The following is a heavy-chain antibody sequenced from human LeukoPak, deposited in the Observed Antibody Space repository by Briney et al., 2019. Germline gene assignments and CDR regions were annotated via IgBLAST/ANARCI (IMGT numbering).Heavy chain of an antibody. CDR3: ARGQIDLLRNYFDS. J-gene: IGHJ4*02. Sequence: GGSLRLSCAASGFVVSHKYMAWVRQAPGKGLEWLSIIYTGGNTVSAESVKGRFSISRDDSRNTVHLQMNNLRDDDTAVYYCARGQIDLLRNYFDSWGPGTLVAVSS. V-gene: IGHV3-66*01. D-gene: IGHD3-22*01. CDR2: IYTGGNT. CDR1: GFVVSHKY.